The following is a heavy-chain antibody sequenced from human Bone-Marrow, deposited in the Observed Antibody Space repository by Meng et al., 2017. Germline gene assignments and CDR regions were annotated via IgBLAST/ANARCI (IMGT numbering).Heavy chain of an antibody. J-gene: IGHJ4*02. D-gene: IGHD4-23*01. Sequence: GQLLGSGGGLVQPGGSLRLSCTASGFTFSSYPMNWVRQAPGKGLQWVACSSGSGANTYYADSVKGRFIVSRDNSRNTLYLEMKDLRVEDTGLYYCVKVSTTVATPTDYWGQGTLVTVSS. V-gene: IGHV3-23*01. CDR3: VKVSTTVATPTDY. CDR2: SSGSGANT. CDR1: GFTFSSYP.